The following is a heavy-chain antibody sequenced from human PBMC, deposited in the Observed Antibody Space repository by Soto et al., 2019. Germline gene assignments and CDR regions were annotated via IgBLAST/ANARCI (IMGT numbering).Heavy chain of an antibody. CDR3: AKEWSQGYYFDY. J-gene: IGHJ4*02. V-gene: IGHV3-23*01. CDR1: GLAFSNYA. Sequence: EVQLLESGGDLVQPGGSLRLSCAASGLAFSNYAMNWVRQAPGKGLEWVSVISGGGGTTYYADSVKGRFTISRDNSKKTLYLQMSSLRGDETAVYYCAKEWSQGYYFDYWGQGTLVIVSS. D-gene: IGHD2-15*01. CDR2: ISGGGGTT.